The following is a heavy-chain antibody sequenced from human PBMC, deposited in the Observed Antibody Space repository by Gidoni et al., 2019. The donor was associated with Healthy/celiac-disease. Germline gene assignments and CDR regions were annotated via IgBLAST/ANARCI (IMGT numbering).Heavy chain of an antibody. CDR1: GFIVSSNS. Sequence: EVQLVASGGGLIQPGGSLRPSCAASGFIVSSNSRCWVRQAPGKGLEWGSVIYSGGSTYYAAFVKGRFTISSDNSKNTLYLQMNSMSAEDTAEYYCARDSRNSKMAGWDYWGQGTLVTVSS. J-gene: IGHJ4*02. D-gene: IGHD6-19*01. CDR3: ARDSRNSKMAGWDY. CDR2: IYSGGST. V-gene: IGHV3-53*01.